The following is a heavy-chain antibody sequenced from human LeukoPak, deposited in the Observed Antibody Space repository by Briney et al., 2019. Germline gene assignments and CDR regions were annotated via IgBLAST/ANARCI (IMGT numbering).Heavy chain of an antibody. V-gene: IGHV3-66*03. D-gene: IGHD1-1*01. CDR3: ARDRAGTQLWVEFDS. CDR2: IRDSGET. J-gene: IGHJ5*01. Sequence: GGSLRLSCTVSGFLVNNYYMSWVRQATRKGLEWVSLIRDSGETFYADSVKGRFTISRYNSKNTMFLQMNRLTVEDTAVYFCARDRAGTQLWVEFDSWGQGTLVTVSS. CDR1: GFLVNNYY.